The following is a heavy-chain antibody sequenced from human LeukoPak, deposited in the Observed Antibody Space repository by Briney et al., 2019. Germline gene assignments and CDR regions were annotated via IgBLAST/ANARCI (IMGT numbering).Heavy chain of an antibody. CDR1: GFTFSSYS. V-gene: IGHV3-21*01. CDR3: ARARDHSSGWFGGYYYMDV. Sequence: GGSLRLSCAASGFTFSSYSMNWVRQAPGKGLEWVSSISSSSSYIYYADSVKGRFTISRDNAKNSLYLQMNSLRAEDTAVYYCARARDHSSGWFGGYYYMDVWGKGTTVTVSS. J-gene: IGHJ6*03. D-gene: IGHD6-19*01. CDR2: ISSSSSYI.